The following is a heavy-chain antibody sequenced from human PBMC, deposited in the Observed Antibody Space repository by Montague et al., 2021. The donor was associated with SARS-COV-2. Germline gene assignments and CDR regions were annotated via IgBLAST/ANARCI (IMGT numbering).Heavy chain of an antibody. CDR3: TTLLERDVDY. D-gene: IGHD3-3*01. CDR2: INQDGSEK. CDR1: GFPFSSYW. V-gene: IGHV3-7*01. Sequence: SLRLSCAATGFPFSSYWMSWVRQAPGKGLEWVANINQDGSEKYYVGSVRGRFTISRDNAKNSLSLQMDSLRDEDTAVYYCTTLLERDVDYWGRGTLLTVSS. J-gene: IGHJ4*02.